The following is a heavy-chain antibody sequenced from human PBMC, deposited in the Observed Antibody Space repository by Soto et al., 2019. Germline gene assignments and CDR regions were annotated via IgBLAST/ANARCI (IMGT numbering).Heavy chain of an antibody. V-gene: IGHV4-34*01. CDR3: ARGLAGGYYYGSGSYYPRYYGMDV. CDR1: GGSFSGYY. Sequence: TSETLSLTCAVYGGSFSGYYWSWIRQPPGKGLEWIGEINHSGSTNYNPSLKSRVTISVDTSKNQFSLKLSSVTAADTAVYYCARGLAGGYYYGSGSYYPRYYGMDVWGQGTTVTVSS. J-gene: IGHJ6*02. D-gene: IGHD3-10*01. CDR2: INHSGST.